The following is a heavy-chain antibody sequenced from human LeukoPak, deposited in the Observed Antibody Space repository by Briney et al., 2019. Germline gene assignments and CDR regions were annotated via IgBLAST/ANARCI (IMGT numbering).Heavy chain of an antibody. Sequence: PGGSLRLSCAASGFTFSTNAMNWVRQDPGNGLEWVSVICGGGGSTYYADSVKGRFTISRNKTNNIVDLQMNSLRDEATAVYYCGRKVRGSNYGDYYFDYWGQGTLVTVSS. D-gene: IGHD4-17*01. CDR2: ICGGGGST. CDR1: GFTFSTNA. CDR3: GRKVRGSNYGDYYFDY. J-gene: IGHJ4*02. V-gene: IGHV3-23*01.